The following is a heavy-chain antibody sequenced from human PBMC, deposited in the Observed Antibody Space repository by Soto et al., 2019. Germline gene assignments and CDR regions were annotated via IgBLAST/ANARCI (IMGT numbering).Heavy chain of an antibody. D-gene: IGHD5-12*01. CDR2: ISSGSGTI. V-gene: IGHV3-48*04. Sequence: GGSLRLSCAASGFTFSSYAMNWVRQAPGKGLEWVSYISSGSGTIYYADSVKGRFTISRDNAKNSLYLQMNSLRAEDTAVYYCARDRVATGEFYYWGQGTLVTVSS. J-gene: IGHJ4*02. CDR3: ARDRVATGEFYY. CDR1: GFTFSSYA.